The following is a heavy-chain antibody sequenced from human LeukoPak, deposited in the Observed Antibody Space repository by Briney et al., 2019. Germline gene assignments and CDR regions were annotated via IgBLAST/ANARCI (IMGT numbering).Heavy chain of an antibody. CDR2: IDWDDDK. V-gene: IGHV2-70*11. CDR1: GFSLSTSGMC. CDR3: ARIPPYPYRREYYFDY. J-gene: IGHJ4*02. Sequence: SGPTLVNPTQPLTLTCTFSGFSLSTSGMCVSWIRQPPGKALEWLARIDWDDDKYYSTSLKTRLTISKDTSKNQVVLTMTNMDPVDTATYYCARIPPYPYRREYYFDYWGQGTLVTVSS. D-gene: IGHD5-18*01.